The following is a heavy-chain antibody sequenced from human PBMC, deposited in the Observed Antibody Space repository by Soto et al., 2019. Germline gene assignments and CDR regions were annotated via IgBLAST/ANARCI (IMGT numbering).Heavy chain of an antibody. J-gene: IGHJ4*02. CDR3: ARGENFGESLDY. CDR2: IWYDGSNK. V-gene: IGHV3-33*01. Sequence: QVQLVESGGGVVQPGRSLRLSCAASGFTFSSYGMHWVRQAPGKGLEWVAVIWYDGSNKYYADSVKGRFTISRDNSKNPLYLQMNSLRAEDTAVYYCARGENFGESLDYWGQGTLVTVSS. D-gene: IGHD3-10*01. CDR1: GFTFSSYG.